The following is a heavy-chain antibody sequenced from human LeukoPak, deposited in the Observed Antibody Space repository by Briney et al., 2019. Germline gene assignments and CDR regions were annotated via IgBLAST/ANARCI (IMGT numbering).Heavy chain of an antibody. V-gene: IGHV3-21*01. J-gene: IGHJ5*02. CDR2: ISSSSSYI. Sequence: KSGGSLRLSCAASGFTFSSYSMNWVRQAPGKGLEWVSSISSSSSYIYYADSVKGRFTISRDNAKNSLYLQMNSLRAEDTAVYYCARDDIIEIFGVAPNWFDPWGQGTLVTVSS. D-gene: IGHD3-3*01. CDR3: ARDDIIEIFGVAPNWFDP. CDR1: GFTFSSYS.